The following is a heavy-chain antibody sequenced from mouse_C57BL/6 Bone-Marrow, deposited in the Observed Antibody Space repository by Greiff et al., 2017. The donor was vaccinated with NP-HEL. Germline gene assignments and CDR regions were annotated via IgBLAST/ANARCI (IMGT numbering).Heavy chain of an antibody. CDR1: GFSLSTSGMG. V-gene: IGHV8-12*01. Sequence: QVTLKECGPGILQSSQTLSLTCSFSGFSLSTSGMGVSWIRQPSGKGLEWLAHIYWDDDKRYNPSLKSRLTISKDTSRNQVFLKITSVDTADTATYYCARREGYYSNYDYAMDYWGQGTSVTVSS. D-gene: IGHD2-5*01. J-gene: IGHJ4*01. CDR2: IYWDDDK. CDR3: ARREGYYSNYDYAMDY.